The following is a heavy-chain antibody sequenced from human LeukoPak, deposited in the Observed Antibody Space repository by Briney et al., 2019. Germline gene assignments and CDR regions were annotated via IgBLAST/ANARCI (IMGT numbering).Heavy chain of an antibody. CDR2: IIPIFGTA. CDR1: GGTFSSYA. D-gene: IGHD4-11*01. Sequence: SVKVSCKASGGTFSSYAISWVRQAPGQGLEWMGGIIPIFGTANYAQKFPGRGTITAADFTRTAYRELSRLRSEDTAVYYCAREGLHSNYVGGAFDIWGQGTIVTVSS. V-gene: IGHV1-69*13. CDR3: AREGLHSNYVGGAFDI. J-gene: IGHJ3*02.